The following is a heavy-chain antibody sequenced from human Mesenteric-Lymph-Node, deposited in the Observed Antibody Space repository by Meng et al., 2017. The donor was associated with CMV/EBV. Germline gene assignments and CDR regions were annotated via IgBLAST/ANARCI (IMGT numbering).Heavy chain of an antibody. V-gene: IGHV1-46*01. CDR2: INPSGGST. D-gene: IGHD1-26*01. CDR3: ATEGNSGSLDY. CDR1: GYTFADYY. J-gene: IGHJ4*02. Sequence: ASVKVSCKASGYTFADYYMHWVRQAPGQGLEWMGKINPSGGSTNYAQQFQGRVTMTRDTSTTTVYMELSSLRSEDTAVYYCATEGNSGSLDYWGQGTLVTVSS.